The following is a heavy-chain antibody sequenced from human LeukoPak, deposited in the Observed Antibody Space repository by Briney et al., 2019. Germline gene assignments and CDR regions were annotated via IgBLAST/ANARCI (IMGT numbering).Heavy chain of an antibody. Sequence: GGSLRLSCAASGFTFSSYSMNWVRQAPGKGLEWVSSISSSSSYIYYADSVKGRLTISRDNAKNSLYLQMNSLRAEDTAVYYCARESATAGDFDYWGQGTLVTVSS. J-gene: IGHJ4*02. D-gene: IGHD1-26*01. V-gene: IGHV3-21*01. CDR2: ISSSSSYI. CDR1: GFTFSSYS. CDR3: ARESATAGDFDY.